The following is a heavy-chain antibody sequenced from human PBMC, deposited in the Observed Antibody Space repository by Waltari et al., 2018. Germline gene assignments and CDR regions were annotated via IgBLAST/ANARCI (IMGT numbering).Heavy chain of an antibody. Sequence: QVQLQESGPGLVKPSETLSLTCTVSGASVSSGSYYWSWIRQPPGKGLEWIGYMYYSASTNYSPSLKRRVTISVGPSKNQFSLKLSSMPAAEPAVYYCARNRRSSIAARPFDYWGQGTLVTVSS. V-gene: IGHV4-61*01. J-gene: IGHJ4*02. CDR3: ARNRRSSIAARPFDY. D-gene: IGHD6-6*01. CDR2: MYYSAST. CDR1: GASVSSGSYY.